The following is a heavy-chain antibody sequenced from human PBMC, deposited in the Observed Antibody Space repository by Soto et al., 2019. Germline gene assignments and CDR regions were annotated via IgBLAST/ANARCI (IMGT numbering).Heavy chain of an antibody. Sequence: GGSLRLSCAASGFTFSSYWMSWVRQAPGKGLEWVANIKQDGSEKYYVDSVKGRFTISRDNAKNSLYLQMNSLRAEDTAVYYCAKPQNYDYGETLDWYFDLWGRGTLVTVSS. CDR3: AKPQNYDYGETLDWYFDL. CDR2: IKQDGSEK. CDR1: GFTFSSYW. J-gene: IGHJ2*01. D-gene: IGHD4-17*01. V-gene: IGHV3-7*03.